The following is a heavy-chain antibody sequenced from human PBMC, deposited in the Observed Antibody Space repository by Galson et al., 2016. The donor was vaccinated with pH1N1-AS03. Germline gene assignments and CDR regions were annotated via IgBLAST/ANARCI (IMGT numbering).Heavy chain of an antibody. D-gene: IGHD3-16*02. J-gene: IGHJ4*02. CDR1: GGSMTSPDW. CDR2: VHYSGTT. CDR3: ASAGYHTPGYHY. V-gene: IGHV4-4*01. Sequence: LSLTCAVSGGSMTSPDWWTWVRQPPGKGLEWIGGVHYSGTTSYNPSLNSRVTMSIDKSNNQFSLNLGPVTAADTAVYFCASAGYHTPGYHYWGQGALVTVSS.